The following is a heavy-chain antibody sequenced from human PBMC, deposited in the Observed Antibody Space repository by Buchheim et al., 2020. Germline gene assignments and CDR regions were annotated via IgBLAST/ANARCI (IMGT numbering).Heavy chain of an antibody. CDR1: GGSLKTNNNF. V-gene: IGHV4-39*01. CDR3: SATREANHYYGVGV. CDR2: IYYSGSA. J-gene: IGHJ6*02. D-gene: IGHD5-12*01. Sequence: QVQLQESGPGLVKPSETLSLTCTVSGGSLKTNNNFWGWIRQSPGKGLEWIGSIYYSGSAYSNPSLKSRLSLSVDTSKNQFSLKLSSVTAADTAVYHCSATREANHYYGVGVWGPGTTVTVSS.